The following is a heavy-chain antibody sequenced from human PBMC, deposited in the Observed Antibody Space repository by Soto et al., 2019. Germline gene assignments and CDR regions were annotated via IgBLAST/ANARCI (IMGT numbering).Heavy chain of an antibody. CDR2: IYYSGST. J-gene: IGHJ5*02. CDR1: GGSISSGDYY. Sequence: SETLSLTCTVSGGSISSGDYYWSWIRQPLGKGLEWIGYIYYSGSTYYNPSLKRRVTISVDTSKNQFSLKLSSVTAADTAVYYCAREKLANWFDPWGQGTLVTVSS. D-gene: IGHD1-1*01. V-gene: IGHV4-30-4*01. CDR3: AREKLANWFDP.